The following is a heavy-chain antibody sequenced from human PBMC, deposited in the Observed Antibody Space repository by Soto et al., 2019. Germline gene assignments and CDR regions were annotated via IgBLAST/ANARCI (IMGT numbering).Heavy chain of an antibody. V-gene: IGHV5-10-1*01. CDR3: ARRGGNSYVVHGMDV. J-gene: IGHJ6*02. D-gene: IGHD5-18*01. CDR1: GYIFSNYW. Sequence: GESLKVSFKASGYIFSNYWIIWLRQMPGKGLEWMGTIDPSDSYPKYSPSFQGHVSISADKSIGTAYLQWSSLKASDSAMYYCARRGGNSYVVHGMDVWGQGTTVTVSS. CDR2: IDPSDSYP.